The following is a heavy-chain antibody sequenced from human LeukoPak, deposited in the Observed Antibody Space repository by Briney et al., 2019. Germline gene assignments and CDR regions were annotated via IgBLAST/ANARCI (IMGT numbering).Heavy chain of an antibody. J-gene: IGHJ3*02. V-gene: IGHV1-18*01. CDR3: ARGPYYYDSSGYLSFSDAFDI. CDR2: ISAYNGNT. CDR1: GYTFTSYG. D-gene: IGHD3-22*01. Sequence: PSVKVSCKASGYTFTSYGISWVRQAPGQGLEWMGWISAYNGNTNYAQKLQGRVTMTTDTSTSTAYMELRSLRSDDTAVYYCARGPYYYDSSGYLSFSDAFDIWGQGTMVTVSS.